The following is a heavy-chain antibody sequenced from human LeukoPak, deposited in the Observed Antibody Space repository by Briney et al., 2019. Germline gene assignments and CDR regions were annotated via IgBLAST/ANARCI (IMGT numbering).Heavy chain of an antibody. CDR2: MSPNSGNT. J-gene: IGHJ4*02. Sequence: GASVKVSCKASGYTFTSYGIGWVRQAPGQGLEWMGWMSPNSGNTGYAQKFQGRVTMTRNTSISTAYMQLSSLRSEDTAVYYCARGPPNWGFDYWGQGTLVTVSS. D-gene: IGHD7-27*01. V-gene: IGHV1-8*02. CDR3: ARGPPNWGFDY. CDR1: GYTFTSYG.